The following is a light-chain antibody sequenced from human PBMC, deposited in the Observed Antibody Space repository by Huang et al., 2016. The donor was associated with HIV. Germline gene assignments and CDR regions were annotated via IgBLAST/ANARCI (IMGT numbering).Light chain of an antibody. V-gene: IGKV3-20*01. Sequence: DIVLTQSPGTLSLSPGERATLSCRASQSVSSSYLAWYQQKPGQAPRLLIYGASSRATDIPDRFSGSGSGTDFTLTISRLEPEDFAVYYCQQYGSSLFTFGGGTKVEIK. CDR1: QSVSSSY. CDR3: QQYGSSLFT. CDR2: GAS. J-gene: IGKJ4*01.